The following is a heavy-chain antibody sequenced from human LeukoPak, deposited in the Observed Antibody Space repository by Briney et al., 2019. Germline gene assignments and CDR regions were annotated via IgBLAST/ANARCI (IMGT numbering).Heavy chain of an antibody. Sequence: SETLSLTCTASGGSISRYYWSWIRQPPGKGLEWIGYIYYSGSTNYNPSLKSRVTISVDTSKNQFSLKLSSVTAADTAVYYCARGEYGGYEVYWGQGTLVTVSS. CDR3: ARGEYGGYEVY. D-gene: IGHD5-12*01. CDR2: IYYSGST. V-gene: IGHV4-59*01. J-gene: IGHJ4*02. CDR1: GGSISRYY.